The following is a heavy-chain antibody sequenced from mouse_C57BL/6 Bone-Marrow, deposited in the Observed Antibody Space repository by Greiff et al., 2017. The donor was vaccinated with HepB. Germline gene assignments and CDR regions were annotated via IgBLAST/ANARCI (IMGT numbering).Heavy chain of an antibody. J-gene: IGHJ2*01. CDR2: IRNKANGYTT. CDR3: ARFNYLDCFDY. CDR1: GFTFTDYY. Sequence: EVMLVESGGGLVQPGGSLSLSCAASGFTFTDYYMSWVRQPPGKALEWIGFIRNKANGYTTEYNSTVKGRFTISRDNSQSILYLQMKALGDEDSYTCDCARFNYLDCFDYWGQGTPLTVSS. D-gene: IGHD1-1*01. V-gene: IGHV7-3*01.